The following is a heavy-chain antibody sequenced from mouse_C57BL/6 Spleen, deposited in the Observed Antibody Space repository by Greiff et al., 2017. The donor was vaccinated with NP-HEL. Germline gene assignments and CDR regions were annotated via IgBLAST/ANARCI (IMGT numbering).Heavy chain of an antibody. CDR1: GYAFSSYW. J-gene: IGHJ2*01. CDR3: ARWGDRRYFDY. D-gene: IGHD3-2*01. Sequence: QVQLQQSGAELVKPGASVKISCKASGYAFSSYWMNWVKQRPGKGLEWIGQIYPGDGDTNYNGKFKGKATLTADKSSSTAYMQLSSLTSEDSAVYFCARWGDRRYFDYWGQGTTLTVSS. CDR2: IYPGDGDT. V-gene: IGHV1-80*01.